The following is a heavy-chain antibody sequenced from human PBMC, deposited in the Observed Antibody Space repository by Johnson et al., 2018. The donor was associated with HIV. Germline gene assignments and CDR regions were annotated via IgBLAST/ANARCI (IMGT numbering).Heavy chain of an antibody. CDR1: GFTVSSNY. CDR2: ISYDGSNK. J-gene: IGHJ3*02. CDR3: ARLSEHIVVVTAWADAFDI. V-gene: IGHV3-30-3*01. D-gene: IGHD2-21*02. Sequence: QMLLVESGGGLVQPGGSLRLSCAASGFTVSSNYMSWVRQAPGKGLEWVAVISYDGSNKYYADSVRGRFTISRDNSKNTLYLQINSLRAEDTAVYFCARLSEHIVVVTAWADAFDIWGQGTMVTVSS.